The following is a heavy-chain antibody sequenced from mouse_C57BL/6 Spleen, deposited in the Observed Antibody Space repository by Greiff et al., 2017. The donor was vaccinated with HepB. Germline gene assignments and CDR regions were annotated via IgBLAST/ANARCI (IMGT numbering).Heavy chain of an antibody. CDR3: APFYYYGSSYGAMDY. J-gene: IGHJ4*01. V-gene: IGHV1-59*01. Sequence: QVQLQQPGAELVRPGTSVKLSCKASGYTFTSYWMHWVKQRPGQGLEWIGVIDPSDSYTNYNQKFKGKATLTVDTSSSTAYMQLSSLTSEDSAVYYCAPFYYYGSSYGAMDYWGQGTSVTVSS. D-gene: IGHD1-1*01. CDR2: IDPSDSYT. CDR1: GYTFTSYW.